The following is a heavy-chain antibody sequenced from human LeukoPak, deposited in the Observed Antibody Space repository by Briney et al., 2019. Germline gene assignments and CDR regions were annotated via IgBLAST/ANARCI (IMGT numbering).Heavy chain of an antibody. CDR3: GRALLGGSDIYTPFSY. D-gene: IGHD3-10*01. CDR1: GYTFTSYG. CDR2: SSAYNGNT. J-gene: IGHJ4*02. Sequence: ASVKVSCKASGYTFTSYGISWVRQAPGQGLEWMGWSSAYNGNTNYAQKLQGRVTMTTDTSTSTAYMELRSLRSDDTAVYYCGRALLGGSDIYTPFSYWGQGTLVTVSS. V-gene: IGHV1-18*01.